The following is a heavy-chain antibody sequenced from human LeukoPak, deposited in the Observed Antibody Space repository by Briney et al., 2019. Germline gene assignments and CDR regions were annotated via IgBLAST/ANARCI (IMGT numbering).Heavy chain of an antibody. CDR2: ISGSGGST. D-gene: IGHD3-3*01. Sequence: PGGSLRLSCAASGFTFSSYAMSWVRQAPGKGLEWVSAISGSGGSTYYADSVKGRFTISRDNSKNTLYLQMNSLRAEDTAGYYCARASQSHFYYDFWSGPRGGVSAFDIWGQGTMVTVSS. V-gene: IGHV3-23*01. CDR1: GFTFSSYA. J-gene: IGHJ3*02. CDR3: ARASQSHFYYDFWSGPRGGVSAFDI.